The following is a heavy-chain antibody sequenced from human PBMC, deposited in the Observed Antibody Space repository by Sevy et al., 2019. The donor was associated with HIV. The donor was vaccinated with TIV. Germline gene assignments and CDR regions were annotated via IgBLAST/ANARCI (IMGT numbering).Heavy chain of an antibody. CDR3: AREGCTKPHDY. J-gene: IGHJ4*02. Sequence: GGSLRLSCAASGFTFSKYSMSWVRQPPGKGLGWVSTLSFGCGEINYADSVKGRFTISRDNSKSSVYLQMNNLRPEDTAVYYCAREGCTKPHDYRGQGTLVTVSS. V-gene: IGHV3-23*01. CDR1: GFTFSKYS. CDR2: LSFGCGEI. D-gene: IGHD2-8*01.